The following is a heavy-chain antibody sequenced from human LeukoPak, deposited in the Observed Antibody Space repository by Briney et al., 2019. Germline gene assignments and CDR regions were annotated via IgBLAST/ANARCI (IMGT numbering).Heavy chain of an antibody. CDR3: ARVSSFYDILTGYYITDAFDI. CDR1: GFTFSSYW. D-gene: IGHD3-9*01. V-gene: IGHV3-74*01. Sequence: PGGSLRLSCAASGFTFSSYWMHWVRQAPGKGLVWVSRINSDGSSTSYADSVKGRFTISRDNAKNTLYLQMNSLRAEDTAVYYCARVSSFYDILTGYYITDAFDIWGQGTMVTVSS. J-gene: IGHJ3*02. CDR2: INSDGSST.